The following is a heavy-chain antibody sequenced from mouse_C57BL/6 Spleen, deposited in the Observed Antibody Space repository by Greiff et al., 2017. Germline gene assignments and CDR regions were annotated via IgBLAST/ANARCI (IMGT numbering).Heavy chain of an antibody. CDR1: GYTFTSYW. D-gene: IGHD1-1*01. J-gene: IGHJ4*01. V-gene: IGHV1-53*01. CDR3: AGVYYYGSSFDAMDY. Sequence: QVQLQQPGTELVKPGASVKLSCKASGYTFTSYWMHWVKQRPGQGLEWIGNLHPSNGGTNYNEKFKSKAALTVDKSSSTAYMQLSSLTSEDSAVYYCAGVYYYGSSFDAMDYWGQGTSVTVSS. CDR2: LHPSNGGT.